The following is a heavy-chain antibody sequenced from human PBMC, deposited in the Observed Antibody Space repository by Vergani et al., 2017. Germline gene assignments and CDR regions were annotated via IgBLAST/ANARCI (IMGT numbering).Heavy chain of an antibody. CDR2: INHSGST. J-gene: IGHJ4*02. CDR3: ARGARNSKLGMGY. D-gene: IGHD7-27*01. V-gene: IGHV4-34*01. Sequence: QVQLQQWGAGLLKPSETLSLTCAVYGGSFSGYYWSWIRQPPGKGLEWIGEINHSGSTNYNPSLKSRVTISVDTSKNQFSLKLSSVTAADTAVYYCARGARNSKLGMGYWGQGTLVTVSS. CDR1: GGSFSGYY.